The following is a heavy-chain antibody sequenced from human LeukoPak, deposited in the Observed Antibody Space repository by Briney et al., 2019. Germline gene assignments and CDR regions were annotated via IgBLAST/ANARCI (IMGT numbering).Heavy chain of an antibody. D-gene: IGHD2-2*03. V-gene: IGHV3-30*01. CDR3: ARDLDIVVVPAAPEFDY. J-gene: IGHJ4*02. CDR2: ISYDGSNK. Sequence: GRSLRLSCAASGFTFSSYAMHGVRQAPGKGLEWGAVISYDGSNKYYAESVKGRFHISRDNSKNALYLRMHSLRAEDTAVYYCARDLDIVVVPAAPEFDYWGQGTLVTVSS. CDR1: GFTFSSYA.